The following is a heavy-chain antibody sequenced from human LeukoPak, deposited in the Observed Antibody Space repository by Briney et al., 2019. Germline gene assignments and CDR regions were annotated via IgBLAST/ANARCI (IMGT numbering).Heavy chain of an antibody. J-gene: IGHJ4*02. V-gene: IGHV1-69*05. CDR1: GGTFSSYA. D-gene: IGHD5-18*01. CDR2: IIPIFGTA. Sequence: SVKVSCKASGGTFSSYAISWVRQAPGQGLEWMGGIIPIFGTANYAQKLQGRVTITTDESTSTAYMELSSLRSEDTAVYYCARDAIGYSYGLFDYWGQGTLVTVSS. CDR3: ARDAIGYSYGLFDY.